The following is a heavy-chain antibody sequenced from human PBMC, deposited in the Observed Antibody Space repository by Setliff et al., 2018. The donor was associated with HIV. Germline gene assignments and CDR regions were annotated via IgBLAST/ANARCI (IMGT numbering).Heavy chain of an antibody. J-gene: IGHJ3*02. D-gene: IGHD3-3*01. V-gene: IGHV4-34*01. CDR3: ARHFSIFGVTIISNDAFDI. CDR2: VYYSGTT. Sequence: ASETLSLTCAVYGGSFSGYYWTWIRQPPGKGLEWIGSVYYSGTTYYNPSLTSRVTISVDTSKNQFSLKLTSVTAADTALYYCARHFSIFGVTIISNDAFDIWGRGTMVTVSS. CDR1: GGSFSGYY.